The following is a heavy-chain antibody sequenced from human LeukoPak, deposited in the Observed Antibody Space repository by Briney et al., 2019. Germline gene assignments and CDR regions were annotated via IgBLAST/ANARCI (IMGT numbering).Heavy chain of an antibody. V-gene: IGHV3-30*03. J-gene: IGHJ4*02. Sequence: GGSLRLSCAASGFTFSSYGMHWVRQAPGKGLEWVAVISYDGSNKYYADSVKGRFTISRDNSKNSLYLQMNSLRAEDTAVYYCARDHSYGSAFDYWGQGTLVTVSS. CDR3: ARDHSYGSAFDY. D-gene: IGHD5-18*01. CDR2: ISYDGSNK. CDR1: GFTFSSYG.